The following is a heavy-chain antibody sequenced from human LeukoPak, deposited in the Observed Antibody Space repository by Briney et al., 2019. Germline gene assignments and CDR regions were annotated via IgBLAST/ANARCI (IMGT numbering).Heavy chain of an antibody. V-gene: IGHV4-39*07. CDR1: GGSISSSSYY. Sequence: SETLSLTCTVSGGSISSSSYYWGWIRQPPGKGLEWIGSIYYSGSTYYNPSLKSRVTISVDTSKNQFSLKLSSVTAADTAVYYRARDQTVLLGTIGAFDIWGQGTMVTVSS. CDR2: IYYSGST. D-gene: IGHD3-10*01. CDR3: ARDQTVLLGTIGAFDI. J-gene: IGHJ3*02.